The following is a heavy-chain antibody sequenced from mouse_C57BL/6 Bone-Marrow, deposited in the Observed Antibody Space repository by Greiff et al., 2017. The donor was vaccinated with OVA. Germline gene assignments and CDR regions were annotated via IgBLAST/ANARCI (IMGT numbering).Heavy chain of an antibody. CDR3: ARGTPYFDV. Sequence: VQLKEPGAELVKPGASVKMSCKASGYTFTSYWITWVKQRPGQGLEWIGDIYPGSGSTNYNEKFKSKATLTVDTSSSTAYMQLSSLTSEDSAVYYCARGTPYFDVWGTGTTVTVSS. CDR1: GYTFTSYW. V-gene: IGHV1-55*01. CDR2: IYPGSGST. D-gene: IGHD3-3*01. J-gene: IGHJ1*03.